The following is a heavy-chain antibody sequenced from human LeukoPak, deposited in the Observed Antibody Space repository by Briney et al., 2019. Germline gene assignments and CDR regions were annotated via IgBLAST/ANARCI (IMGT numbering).Heavy chain of an antibody. Sequence: SGGSLRLSCAASGFTFSDHYMDWVRQAPGKGLEWVGRTRNKANSYTTEYAASVKGRFTISRDDSRNSLYLQMNSLKTEDTAVYYCARGGPYNWNDGSYYYYGMDVWGQGTTVTVSS. CDR3: ARGGPYNWNDGSYYYYGMDV. V-gene: IGHV3-72*01. J-gene: IGHJ6*02. CDR2: TRNKANSYTT. CDR1: GFTFSDHY. D-gene: IGHD1-20*01.